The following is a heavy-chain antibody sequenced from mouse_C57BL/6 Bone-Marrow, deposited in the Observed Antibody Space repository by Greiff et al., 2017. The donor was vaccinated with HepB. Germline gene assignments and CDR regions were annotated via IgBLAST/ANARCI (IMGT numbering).Heavy chain of an antibody. Sequence: VQLQHSVAELVRPGASVKLSCTASGFNFKNTYMHWVKQRPEQGLEWIGRIDPANGNTKYVPKFQGKATITADTSSNTAYLQLSSLTSEDTAIYYCARDYDVLLWFAYWGQGTLVTVSA. CDR3: ARDYDVLLWFAY. CDR1: GFNFKNTY. J-gene: IGHJ3*01. D-gene: IGHD2-4*01. V-gene: IGHV14-3*01. CDR2: IDPANGNT.